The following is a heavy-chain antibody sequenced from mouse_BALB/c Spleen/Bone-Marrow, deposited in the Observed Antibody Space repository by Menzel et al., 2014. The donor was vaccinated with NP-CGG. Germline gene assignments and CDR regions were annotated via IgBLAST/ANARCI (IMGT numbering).Heavy chain of an antibody. J-gene: IGHJ4*01. V-gene: IGHV10-1*02. Sequence: EVQGVESGGGLVQPKGSLKLSCAASGFTFNTYAMNWVRQAPGKGLEWVARIRSKGNNYATYYGDSVKDRSTISRDDSQSMLYLQMNNLKTEDTAMYYCVRHVDYWGQGTSVIVSS. CDR2: IRSKGNNYAT. CDR3: VRHVDY. CDR1: GFTFNTYA.